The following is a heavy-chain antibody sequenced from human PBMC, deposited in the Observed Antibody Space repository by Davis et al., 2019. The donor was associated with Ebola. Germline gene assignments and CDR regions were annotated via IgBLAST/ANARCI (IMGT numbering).Heavy chain of an antibody. CDR2: ISGYSGNT. V-gene: IGHV1-18*01. Sequence: AASVKVSCKGSGYTFTDYGISWVRQAPGQGLEWMGWISGYSGNTNYAQKFQDRVTMTIDTSTTTAYMELRSLRSDDTALYYCARGPAGDVVVTVPFDHWGQGTLVTVSS. CDR3: ARGPAGDVVVTVPFDH. D-gene: IGHD2-21*02. CDR1: GYTFTDYG. J-gene: IGHJ4*02.